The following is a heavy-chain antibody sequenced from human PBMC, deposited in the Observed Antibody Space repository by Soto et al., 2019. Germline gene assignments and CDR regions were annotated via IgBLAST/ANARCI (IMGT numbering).Heavy chain of an antibody. Sequence: QVQLVQSGAEVKKPGPSVKVSCKASGYTFTSYGINWVRQAPGQRLEWMGWISANNGNTHHAQKLQGRVTMTPHTSPSTAYMELRSLRSDDTAVYYCARVQSGYDFAHWRQGTLGTVSS. CDR1: GYTFTSYG. CDR2: ISANNGNT. D-gene: IGHD5-12*01. V-gene: IGHV1-18*01. J-gene: IGHJ5*02. CDR3: ARVQSGYDFAH.